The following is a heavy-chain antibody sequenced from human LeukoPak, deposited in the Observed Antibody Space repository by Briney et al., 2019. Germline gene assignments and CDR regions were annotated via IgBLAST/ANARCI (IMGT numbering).Heavy chain of an antibody. CDR3: ASQPFGRFLEWLFPPHYYYYYMDV. V-gene: IGHV3-21*01. J-gene: IGHJ6*03. Sequence: GGSLRLSCAASGFTFSSYSMNWVRQAPGKGLEWVSSISSSSSYIYYADSVKGRFTISRDNANNSLYLQMNSLRAEDTAVYYCASQPFGRFLEWLFPPHYYYYYMDVWGKGTTVTVSS. D-gene: IGHD3-3*01. CDR1: GFTFSSYS. CDR2: ISSSSSYI.